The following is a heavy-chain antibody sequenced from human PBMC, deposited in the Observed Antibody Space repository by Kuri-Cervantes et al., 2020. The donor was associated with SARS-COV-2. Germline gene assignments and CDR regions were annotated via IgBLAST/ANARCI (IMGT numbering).Heavy chain of an antibody. V-gene: IGHV3-30*02. J-gene: IGHJ6*03. CDR1: GFTFSSYG. CDR3: ARVRNDYYYYYYMDV. CDR2: IRYDGSNK. Sequence: GESLKISCAASGFTFSSYGMHWVRQAPGKGLEWVAFIRYDGSNKYYADSVKGRFTISRDNAKNSLCLQMNSLRAEDTAVYYCARVRNDYYYYYYMDVWGKGTTVTVSS.